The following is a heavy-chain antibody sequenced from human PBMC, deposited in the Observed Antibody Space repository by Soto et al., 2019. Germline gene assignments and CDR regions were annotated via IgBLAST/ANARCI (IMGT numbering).Heavy chain of an antibody. CDR3: TTDRPSRLRNPLV. D-gene: IGHD4-17*01. V-gene: IGHV3-15*01. Sequence: EGQLVESGGGLVKPGGSLKLSCEASGLTFSTAYMSWVRQAPGKGLEWVGRIKTKADGGTTEYASPVKGRFNISRDDSKNTLYVEMSSLKTEDTAVYYCTTDRPSRLRNPLVWGQGTLVTVSS. J-gene: IGHJ4*02. CDR1: GLTFSTAY. CDR2: IKTKADGGTT.